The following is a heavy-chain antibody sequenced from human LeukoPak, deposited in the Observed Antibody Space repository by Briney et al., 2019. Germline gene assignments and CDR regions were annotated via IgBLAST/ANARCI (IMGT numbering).Heavy chain of an antibody. CDR3: ARDVVVVAANNAFDI. Sequence: GGSLRLSCAASGFTFSSYWMSWVRQAPGKGLEWVANIKQDGSEKYYVDSVKGRFTISRDNAKNSLYLQMNSLRAEDTAVYYCARDVVVVAANNAFDIWGQGTMVTVSS. V-gene: IGHV3-7*01. CDR1: GFTFSSYW. D-gene: IGHD2-15*01. J-gene: IGHJ3*02. CDR2: IKQDGSEK.